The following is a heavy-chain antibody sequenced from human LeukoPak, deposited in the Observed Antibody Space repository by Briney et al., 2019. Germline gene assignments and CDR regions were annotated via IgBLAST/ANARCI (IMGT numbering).Heavy chain of an antibody. J-gene: IGHJ4*02. CDR2: ISSSSSYI. D-gene: IGHD6-13*01. CDR1: GFTFSSYS. CDR3: ARDHFLRSSWYKDY. V-gene: IGHV3-21*01. Sequence: GGSLRLSCAASGFTFSSYSMNWVRQAPGKGLEWVSSISSSSSYIYYADSVKGRFTISRDNAKNSLYLQMNSLRAEDTAVYYCARDHFLRSSWYKDYWGQGTLVTVSS.